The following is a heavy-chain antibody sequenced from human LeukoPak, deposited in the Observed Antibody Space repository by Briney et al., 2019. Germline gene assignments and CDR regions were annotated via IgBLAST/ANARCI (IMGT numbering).Heavy chain of an antibody. CDR3: ARDRVVRGVIGDAFDI. D-gene: IGHD3-10*01. Sequence: GGSLRLSCAASGFTFSSYGMHWVRQAPGKGLEWVAFIRYDGSNKYYADSVKGRFTISRDNSKNTLYLQMNSLRAEDTAVYYCARDRVVRGVIGDAFDIWGQGTMVTVSS. CDR1: GFTFSSYG. CDR2: IRYDGSNK. V-gene: IGHV3-30*02. J-gene: IGHJ3*02.